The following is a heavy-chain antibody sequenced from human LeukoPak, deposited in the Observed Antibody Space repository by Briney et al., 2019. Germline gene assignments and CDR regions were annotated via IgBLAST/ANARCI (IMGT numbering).Heavy chain of an antibody. D-gene: IGHD3-22*01. CDR2: INHSGST. CDR3: ARAGDSSGYSDY. J-gene: IGHJ4*02. V-gene: IGHV4-34*01. Sequence: SETLPLTCAVYGGSFSGYYWSWIRQPPGKGREWIGEINHSGSTNYNPSLKSRVTISVDTSKNQFSLKLSSVTAADTAVYYCARAGDSSGYSDYWGQGTLVTVSS. CDR1: GGSFSGYY.